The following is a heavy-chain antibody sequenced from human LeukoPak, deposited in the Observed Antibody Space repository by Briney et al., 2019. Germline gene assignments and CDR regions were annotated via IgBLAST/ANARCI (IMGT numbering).Heavy chain of an antibody. J-gene: IGHJ4*02. Sequence: PGGSLRLSCAASGFTFSSYSVNWVRQAPGKGLEWVSSISSSSSYIYYADSVKGRFTISRDNAKNSLYLQMNSLRAEDTAVYYCASNSYSSGWYDYWGQGTLVTVSS. CDR3: ASNSYSSGWYDY. CDR1: GFTFSSYS. D-gene: IGHD6-19*01. CDR2: ISSSSSYI. V-gene: IGHV3-21*01.